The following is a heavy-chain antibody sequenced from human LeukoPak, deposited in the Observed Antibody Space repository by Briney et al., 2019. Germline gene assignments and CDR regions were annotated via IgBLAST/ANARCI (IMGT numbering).Heavy chain of an antibody. Sequence: SETLSLTCTVSGGSISSSSYYWVWIRQPPGKGLEWIGSIYYSGSTYYNPSLKSRVTISVDTSKNQFSLKLSSVTAADTAVYYCARSQLLWFGELLSGTAFDYWGQGTLVTVSS. V-gene: IGHV4-39*01. CDR3: ARSQLLWFGELLSGTAFDY. D-gene: IGHD3-10*01. J-gene: IGHJ4*02. CDR1: GGSISSSSYY. CDR2: IYYSGST.